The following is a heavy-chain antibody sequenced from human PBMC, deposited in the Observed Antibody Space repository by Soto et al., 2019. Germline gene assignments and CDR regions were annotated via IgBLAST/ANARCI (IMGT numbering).Heavy chain of an antibody. CDR2: ISYDGSNK. D-gene: IGHD3-16*02. J-gene: IGHJ4*02. Sequence: QVQLVESGGGVVQPGRSLRLSCAASGFTFSSYGMHWVRQAPGKGLEWVAVISYDGSNKYYADSVKGRFTISRDNSKNTLYLQMNSLRAEDTAVYYCAKDARGDDYIGGSYRPLYFDYWGQGTLVTVSS. CDR3: AKDARGDDYIGGSYRPLYFDY. V-gene: IGHV3-30*18. CDR1: GFTFSSYG.